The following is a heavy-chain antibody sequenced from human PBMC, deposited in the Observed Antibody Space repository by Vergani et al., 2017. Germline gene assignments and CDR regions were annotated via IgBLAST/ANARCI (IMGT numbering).Heavy chain of an antibody. D-gene: IGHD2-2*01. J-gene: IGHJ4*02. CDR2: IIPIFGTA. V-gene: IGHV1-18*04. CDR1: GYTFTDYY. CDR3: ARVEGVVVPAAPDY. Sequence: VQLVQSGAEVKKPGATVKISCKVSGYTFTDYYMHWVQQAPGKGLEWMGGIIPIFGTANYAQKLQGRVTMTTDTSTSTAYMELRSLRSDDTAVYYCARVEGVVVPAAPDYWGQGTLVTVSS.